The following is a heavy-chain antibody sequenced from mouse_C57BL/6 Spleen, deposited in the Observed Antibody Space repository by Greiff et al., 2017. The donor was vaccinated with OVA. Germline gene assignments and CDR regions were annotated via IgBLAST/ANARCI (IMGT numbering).Heavy chain of an antibody. CDR3: ARHGIYDGYLDY. D-gene: IGHD2-3*01. J-gene: IGHJ2*01. CDR1: GFTFSSYG. CDR2: ISSGGSYT. Sequence: DVMLVESGGDLVKPGGSLKLSCAASGFTFSSYGMSWVRQTPDKRLEWVATISSGGSYTYYPDSVKGRFTISRDNAKNTLYLQMSSLKSEDTAMYYCARHGIYDGYLDYWGQGTTLTVSS. V-gene: IGHV5-6*02.